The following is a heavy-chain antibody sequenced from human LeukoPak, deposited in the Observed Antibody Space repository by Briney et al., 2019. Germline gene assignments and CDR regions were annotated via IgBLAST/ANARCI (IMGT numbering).Heavy chain of an antibody. CDR2: ITNSGNTR. CDR1: GFSFSNFA. J-gene: IGHJ4*02. D-gene: IGHD2-8*02. V-gene: IGHV3-48*03. Sequence: GGSLRLSRAASGFSFSNFAMTWVRQAPGKGLEWVSYITNSGNTRYYADSVKGRFTISRDNAKNSLYLQMNSLRAEDTAIYFCARDFLLGMGIPLWGQGTLVTVSS. CDR3: ARDFLLGMGIPL.